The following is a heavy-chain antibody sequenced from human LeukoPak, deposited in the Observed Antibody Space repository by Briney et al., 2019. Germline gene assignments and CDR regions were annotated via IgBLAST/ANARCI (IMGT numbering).Heavy chain of an antibody. CDR1: GITLSNYG. V-gene: IGHV3-23*01. CDR2: ISDSGGRT. CDR3: AKRGVVIRVILVGFHKEAYYFDS. D-gene: IGHD3-22*01. Sequence: GGSLRFSCAVSGITLSNYGMSWVRQAPGKGLEWVAGISDSGGRTNYADSAKGRFTISRDNPKNTLYLQMNSLRAEDTAVYFCAKRGVVIRVILVGFHKEAYYFDSWGQGALVTVSS. J-gene: IGHJ4*02.